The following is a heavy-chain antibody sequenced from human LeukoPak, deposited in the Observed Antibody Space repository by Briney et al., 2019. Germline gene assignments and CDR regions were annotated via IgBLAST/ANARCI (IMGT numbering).Heavy chain of an antibody. J-gene: IGHJ4*02. D-gene: IGHD6-19*01. Sequence: SETLSLTCTVSGGSISSSSYYWGWIRQPPGKGLEWIGSIYYSGSTYYNPSLKSRVTISVDTSKNQFSLKLSSVTAADTAVYYCARDQAVAGIVYWGQGTLVTVPS. V-gene: IGHV4-39*07. CDR1: GGSISSSSYY. CDR2: IYYSGST. CDR3: ARDQAVAGIVY.